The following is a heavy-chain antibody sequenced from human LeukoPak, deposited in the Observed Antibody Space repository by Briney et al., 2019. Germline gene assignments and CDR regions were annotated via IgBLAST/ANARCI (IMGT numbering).Heavy chain of an antibody. CDR3: ARGGGDRDGYNLVVTHSYYYMDV. J-gene: IGHJ6*03. Sequence: PSETLSLTCTVSGYSISSGYYWGWIRQPPGKGLEWIGSIYHSGSTYYNPSLKSRVTISVDTSKNQFSLQLNSVTPEDTAVYYCARGGGDRDGYNLVVTHSYYYMDVWGKGTTVTISS. CDR2: IYHSGST. D-gene: IGHD5-24*01. V-gene: IGHV4-38-2*02. CDR1: GYSISSGYY.